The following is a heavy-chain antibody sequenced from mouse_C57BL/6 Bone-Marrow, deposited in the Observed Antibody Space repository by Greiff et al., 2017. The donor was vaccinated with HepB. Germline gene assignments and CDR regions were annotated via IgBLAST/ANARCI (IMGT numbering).Heavy chain of an antibody. CDR3: ARPYYDYDGYYFDY. J-gene: IGHJ2*01. D-gene: IGHD2-4*01. CDR2: IYPRSGNT. Sequence: VKLVECGAELARPGASVKLSCKASGYTFTSYGISWVKQRTGQGLEWIGEIYPRSGNTYYNEKFKGKATLTADKSSSTAYMELRSLTSEDSAVYFCARPYYDYDGYYFDYWGQGTTLTVSS. CDR1: GYTFTSYG. V-gene: IGHV1-81*01.